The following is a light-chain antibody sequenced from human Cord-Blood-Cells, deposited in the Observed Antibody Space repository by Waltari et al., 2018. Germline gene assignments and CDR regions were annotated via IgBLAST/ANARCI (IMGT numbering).Light chain of an antibody. J-gene: IGLJ3*02. Sequence: PGQSITISCTGTSSDVGGYNYVSWYQQHPGKAPKLMIYDVSNRPSGVSNRFSGSKSGNTASLTISGLQAEDEADYYCSSYTSSSTWVFGGGTKLTVL. V-gene: IGLV2-14*04. CDR1: SSDVGGYNY. CDR2: DVS. CDR3: SSYTSSSTWV.